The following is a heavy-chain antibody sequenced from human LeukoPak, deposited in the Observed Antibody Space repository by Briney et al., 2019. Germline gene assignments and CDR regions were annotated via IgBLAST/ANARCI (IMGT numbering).Heavy chain of an antibody. CDR3: ARWAQNSSYYYMDV. CDR2: IRWSGSDM. J-gene: IGHJ6*03. V-gene: IGHV3-48*03. Sequence: PGGSLSLSCVVSGFSFNTYEMKWVRQSPGGGVEGISYIRWSGSDMLYADSVKGRFTIHRHNAKNSVWVQMHSLRVDHRAVYYCARWAQNSSYYYMDVWSIGTTVTVSS. CDR1: GFSFNTYE. D-gene: IGHD4-23*01.